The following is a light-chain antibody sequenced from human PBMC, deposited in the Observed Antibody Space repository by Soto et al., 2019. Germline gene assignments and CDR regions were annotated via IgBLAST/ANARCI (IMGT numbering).Light chain of an antibody. Sequence: EILLTQSPSTLSLSPGERATLSCRASQTVGSYLDWYRQTPGQAPSLLIYDTSIRATGIPARFSGSGSGTDFTLTISSLGAEDFEVYYCQQRNDWPQTFGQGTKVDIK. CDR2: DTS. CDR3: QQRNDWPQT. V-gene: IGKV3-11*01. CDR1: QTVGSY. J-gene: IGKJ1*01.